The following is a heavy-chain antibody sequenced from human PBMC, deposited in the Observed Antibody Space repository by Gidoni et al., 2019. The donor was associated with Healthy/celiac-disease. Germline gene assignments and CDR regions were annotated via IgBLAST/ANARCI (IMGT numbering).Heavy chain of an antibody. V-gene: IGHV3-21*01. CDR1: GFTFSSYS. CDR3: ATHPGSGSYSY. J-gene: IGHJ4*02. Sequence: EVKLVESGGGLVKPGGSLSLYCAASGFTFSSYSMNWVRQAPGKGLEWVSSISSISSYIYYADSVKGRFTISRDNAKNSLYLQMNSLRAEDTAVYYCATHPGSGSYSYWGQGTLVTVSS. D-gene: IGHD1-26*01. CDR2: ISSISSYI.